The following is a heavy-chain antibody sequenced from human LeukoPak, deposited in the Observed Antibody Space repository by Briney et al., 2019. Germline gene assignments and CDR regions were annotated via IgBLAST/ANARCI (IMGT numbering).Heavy chain of an antibody. CDR3: ARAPRYSSDY. V-gene: IGHV3-30-3*01. CDR1: GFTFSSYA. J-gene: IGHJ4*02. D-gene: IGHD5-18*01. Sequence: GRSLRLSCAASGFTFSSYAMHWVRQAPGKGLEWVAVISYDGSNKYYADLVKGRFTISRDNAKNSLYLQMNSLRAEDTAVYYCARAPRYSSDYWGQGTLVTVSS. CDR2: ISYDGSNK.